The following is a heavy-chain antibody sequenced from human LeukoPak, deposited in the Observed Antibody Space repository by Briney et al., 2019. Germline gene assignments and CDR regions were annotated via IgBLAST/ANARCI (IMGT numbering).Heavy chain of an antibody. Sequence: PGRSLRLSCAASGFTFSRDGMYWGRQAPGKGLEWVGVISSDGTNKYYADSVKGRFTISRENSKNTLYLQMNSLRAEDTAVYYCAKDPIAVAGNNYYGMDVWGQGTTVSVSS. CDR1: GFTFSRDG. J-gene: IGHJ6*02. D-gene: IGHD6-19*01. CDR2: ISSDGTNK. V-gene: IGHV3-30*18. CDR3: AKDPIAVAGNNYYGMDV.